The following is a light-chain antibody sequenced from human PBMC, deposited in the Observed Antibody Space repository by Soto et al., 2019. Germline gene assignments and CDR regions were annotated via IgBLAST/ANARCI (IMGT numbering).Light chain of an antibody. CDR3: SSYAGGNNYV. J-gene: IGLJ1*01. CDR1: SGVVGGYNY. CDR2: EVS. V-gene: IGLV2-8*01. Sequence: QSALTQPLSASGSPGQSVTISCTGTSGVVGGYNYVSWYQQHPGKAPKLMIYEVSQRPSGVPDRFSGSKSGNTASLTVSGLQAEDEADYYCSSYAGGNNYVFGTGTKVTVL.